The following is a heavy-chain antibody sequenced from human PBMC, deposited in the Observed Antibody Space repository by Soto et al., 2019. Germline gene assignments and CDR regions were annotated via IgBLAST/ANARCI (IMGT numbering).Heavy chain of an antibody. CDR3: AKEAVDYDSSASDRPFDY. CDR1: GFTFSSYA. Sequence: PGGSLRLSCAASGFTFSSYAMSWVRQAPGKGLEWVSAISGSGGSTYCADSVKGRFTISRDNSKNTLYLQMNSLRAEDTAVYYCAKEAVDYDSSASDRPFDYWGQGSLVTVSS. J-gene: IGHJ4*02. V-gene: IGHV3-23*01. D-gene: IGHD3-22*01. CDR2: ISGSGGST.